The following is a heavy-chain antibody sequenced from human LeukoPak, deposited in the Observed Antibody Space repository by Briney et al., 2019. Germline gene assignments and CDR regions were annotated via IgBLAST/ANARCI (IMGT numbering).Heavy chain of an antibody. CDR3: ARVPILYGDYVYGAFDI. V-gene: IGHV4-59*01. D-gene: IGHD4-17*01. Sequence: SETLSLTCTVSGGSISSYYWSWIRQPPGKGLEWIGYIYYSGSTNCNPSLKSRVTISVDTSKNQFSLKLSSVTAADTAVYYCARVPILYGDYVYGAFDIWGQGTMVTVSS. CDR2: IYYSGST. CDR1: GGSISSYY. J-gene: IGHJ3*02.